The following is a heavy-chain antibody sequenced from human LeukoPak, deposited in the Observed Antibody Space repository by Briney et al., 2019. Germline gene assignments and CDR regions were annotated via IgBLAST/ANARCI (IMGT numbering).Heavy chain of an antibody. CDR3: ARVFRKWELPRARQNNWFDP. Sequence: SGTLSLTCTVSGGSISSYYWSWIRQPPGKGLEWIGYIYYSGSTNYNPSLKSRVTISVDTSKNQFSLKLSSVTAADTAVYYCARVFRKWELPRARQNNWFDPWGQGTLVTVSS. CDR1: GGSISSYY. CDR2: IYYSGST. V-gene: IGHV4-59*01. J-gene: IGHJ5*02. D-gene: IGHD1-26*01.